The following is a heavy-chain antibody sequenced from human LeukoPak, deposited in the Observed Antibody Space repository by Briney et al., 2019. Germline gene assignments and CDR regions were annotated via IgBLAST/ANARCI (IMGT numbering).Heavy chain of an antibody. V-gene: IGHV3-30*02. D-gene: IGHD5-12*01. J-gene: IGHJ4*02. CDR3: AKVSAEIGWLRPFDY. CDR1: GLTFSSYG. Sequence: PGGSLRLSCAASGLTFSSYGMHWVRQAPGKGLEWVAFIRYDGSNKYYADSVKGRFTISRDNSKNTLYLQMNSLRAEDTAVYYCAKVSAEIGWLRPFDYWGQGTLVTVSS. CDR2: IRYDGSNK.